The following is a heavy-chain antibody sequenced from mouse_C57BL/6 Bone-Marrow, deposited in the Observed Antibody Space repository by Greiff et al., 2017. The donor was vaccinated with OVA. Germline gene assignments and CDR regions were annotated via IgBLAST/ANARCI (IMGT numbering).Heavy chain of an antibody. J-gene: IGHJ1*03. CDR2: INPNNGGT. CDR3: ARFGYYSYWYFDV. CDR1: GYTFTDYN. D-gene: IGHD2-3*01. V-gene: IGHV1-18*01. Sequence: VQLKESGPELVKPGASVKIPCKASGYTFTDYNMDWVKQSHGKSLEWIGDINPNNGGTIYNQKFKGKATLTVDKSSSTAYMELRSLTSEDTAVYYCARFGYYSYWYFDVWGTGTTVTVSS.